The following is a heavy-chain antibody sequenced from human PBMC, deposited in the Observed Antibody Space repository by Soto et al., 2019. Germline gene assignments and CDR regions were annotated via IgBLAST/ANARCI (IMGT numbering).Heavy chain of an antibody. V-gene: IGHV3-23*01. J-gene: IGHJ4*02. CDR1: GFTFSNYA. CDR2: ISGSGGTT. CDR3: AKFFVETGSNSGWPWSFHY. Sequence: EVQLLESGGGLVQPGRSLRLSCAASGFTFSNYAMSWVRQAPGQGLDWVSAISGSGGTTYYGDSVKGRFTISRDNSKNSLFLQRNSLRAEDAAVYYCAKFFVETGSNSGWPWSFHYWGQGTLVTVSS. D-gene: IGHD6-25*01.